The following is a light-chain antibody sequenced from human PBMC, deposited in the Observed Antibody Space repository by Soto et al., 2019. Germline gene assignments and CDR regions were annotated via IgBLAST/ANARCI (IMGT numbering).Light chain of an antibody. CDR3: MHASHSRT. J-gene: IGKJ1*01. CDR2: QIS. CDR1: ESLVHSDGKTY. V-gene: IGKV2-24*01. Sequence: IVLTQTPLSSAVTLGQPASFSCGSSESLVHSDGKTYLGWLHLRRGQPPRLLIYQISRRPPGVPDRFSGSGAGTNFTLKISRVEPDDVGIFYCMHASHSRTFGQGTKVEIK.